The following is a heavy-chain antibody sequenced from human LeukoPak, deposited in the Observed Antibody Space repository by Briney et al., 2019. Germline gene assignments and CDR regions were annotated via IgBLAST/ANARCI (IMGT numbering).Heavy chain of an antibody. D-gene: IGHD3-3*01. CDR3: AKQREWGVARPLDY. CDR1: GFTFNTYD. Sequence: GGSLRLSCAASGFTFNTYDMDWVRQAPGKGLEWVSSISSSGSHMYHADAVKGRFTISRDNAKNSLYLQLNGLRGEDTAVYYCAKQREWGVARPLDYWGQGTLVTVSS. V-gene: IGHV3-21*01. J-gene: IGHJ4*02. CDR2: ISSSGSHM.